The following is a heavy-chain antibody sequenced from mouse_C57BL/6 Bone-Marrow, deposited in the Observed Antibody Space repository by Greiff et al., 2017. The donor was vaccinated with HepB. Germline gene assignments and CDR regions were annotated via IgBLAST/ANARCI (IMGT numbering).Heavy chain of an antibody. D-gene: IGHD2-5*01. CDR1: GYAFTNYL. CDR2: INPGSGGT. J-gene: IGHJ2*01. CDR3: ASPYYSKRGYYFDY. Sequence: VQLQQSGAELVRPGTSVKVSCKASGYAFTNYLIEWVKQRPGQGLEWIGVINPGSGGTNYNEKFKGKATLTADKSSSTAYMQLSSLTSEDSAVYFCASPYYSKRGYYFDYWGQGTTLTVSS. V-gene: IGHV1-54*01.